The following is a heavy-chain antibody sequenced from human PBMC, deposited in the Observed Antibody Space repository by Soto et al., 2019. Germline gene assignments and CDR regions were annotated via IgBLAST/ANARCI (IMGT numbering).Heavy chain of an antibody. Sequence: FVTQSHTCAVAGVSIINSDAFWAWNRQSPGKGLEFIGSVYYSGGANYNPSLKSRVTISVDTSKNQFSLTLNSVTAADTAVYHCGRVIEGATRHTDFDSWGQGTLVTGSS. CDR3: GRVIEGATRHTDFDS. D-gene: IGHD3-22*01. J-gene: IGHJ5*01. CDR2: VYYSGGA. CDR1: GVSIINSDAF. V-gene: IGHV4-39*01.